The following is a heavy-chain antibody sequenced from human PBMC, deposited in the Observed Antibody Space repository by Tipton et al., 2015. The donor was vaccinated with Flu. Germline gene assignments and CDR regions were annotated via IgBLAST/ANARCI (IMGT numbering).Heavy chain of an antibody. CDR1: GFTFASYD. D-gene: IGHD6-13*01. Sequence: VQLVQSGGGLVQPGGSLRLSCAASGFTFASYDMHWVRQVSGKGLEWVSAISSAGDTYYLDSVKGRFTISRENGKNSLYLQMNSLGVGDTAVYFCARGPLPDSNWYNGMDVWGQGTTVTVSS. V-gene: IGHV3-13*01. J-gene: IGHJ6*02. CDR3: ARGPLPDSNWYNGMDV. CDR2: ISSAGDT.